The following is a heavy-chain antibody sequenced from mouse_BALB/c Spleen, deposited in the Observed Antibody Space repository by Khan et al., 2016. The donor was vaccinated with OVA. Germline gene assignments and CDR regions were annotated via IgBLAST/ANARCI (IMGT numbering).Heavy chain of an antibody. D-gene: IGHD2-10*01. V-gene: IGHV9-3-1*01. CDR1: GYTFTNYG. CDR3: ARPPYFSDTLAY. Sequence: QIQLVQSGPELKKPGETVKISCKASGYTFTNYGMNWVKQSPGKVLKWMGWINTYTGETTYADDFKGRFAFSLETSASTAYLQINNLKNEDTATYCWARPPYFSDTLAYWGQGTSVSVSS. CDR2: INTYTGET. J-gene: IGHJ4*01.